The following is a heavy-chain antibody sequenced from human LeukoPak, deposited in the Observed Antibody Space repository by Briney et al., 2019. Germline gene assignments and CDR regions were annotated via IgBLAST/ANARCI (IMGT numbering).Heavy chain of an antibody. D-gene: IGHD6-13*01. CDR2: ISPDGSDT. CDR1: GYSFTDYW. Sequence: GESLKISCKGSGYSFTDYWIGWVRQMPGKGLEWMGIISPDGSDTRYSPSFQGQVTISADKSISTAYLQWSSLKASDSAMYYCARRYRSSWYYFDYWGQGTLVTVSS. J-gene: IGHJ4*02. V-gene: IGHV5-51*01. CDR3: ARRYRSSWYYFDY.